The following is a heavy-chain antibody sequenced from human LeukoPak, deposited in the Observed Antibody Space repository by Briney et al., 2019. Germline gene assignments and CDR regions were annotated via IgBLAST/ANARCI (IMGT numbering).Heavy chain of an antibody. CDR3: ARHAWVEGIAAAGQFDY. CDR1: GGSISSSSYY. D-gene: IGHD6-13*01. J-gene: IGHJ4*02. V-gene: IGHV4-39*01. Sequence: SETLSLTCTVSGGSISSSSYYWGWIRQPPGKGLEWIGSIYYSGSTYYNPSLKSRVTISVDTSKNQFSLKLSSVTAADTAVYYCARHAWVEGIAAAGQFDYWGQGTLVTVSS. CDR2: IYYSGST.